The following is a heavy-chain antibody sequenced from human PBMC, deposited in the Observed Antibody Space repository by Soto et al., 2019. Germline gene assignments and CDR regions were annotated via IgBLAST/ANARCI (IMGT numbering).Heavy chain of an antibody. CDR1: GGTFSSYA. CDR2: IIPIFGTA. CDR3: ASGYDSSGYYYASTNYFDY. V-gene: IGHV1-69*13. J-gene: IGHJ4*02. Sequence: SVKVSCKASGGTFSSYAISWVRQAPGQGLEWMGGIIPIFGTANYAQKFQGRVTITADESTSTAYMELSSLRSEDTAVYYCASGYDSSGYYYASTNYFDYWGQGTLVTVSS. D-gene: IGHD3-22*01.